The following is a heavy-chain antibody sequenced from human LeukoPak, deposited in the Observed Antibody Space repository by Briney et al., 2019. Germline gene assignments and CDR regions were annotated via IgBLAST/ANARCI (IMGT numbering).Heavy chain of an antibody. CDR3: ARDVSWGYGDWAFDI. D-gene: IGHD4-17*01. CDR1: GFTFTTYW. CDR2: IKQDGTEK. J-gene: IGHJ3*02. Sequence: GESLRLSCAASGFTFTTYWMSWVRQAPGKGLEWVANIKQDGTEKYYVDSVKGRFTISRDNAKNTLYLQMNSLRAEDTAVYYCARDVSWGYGDWAFDIWGQGTMVTVSS. V-gene: IGHV3-7*01.